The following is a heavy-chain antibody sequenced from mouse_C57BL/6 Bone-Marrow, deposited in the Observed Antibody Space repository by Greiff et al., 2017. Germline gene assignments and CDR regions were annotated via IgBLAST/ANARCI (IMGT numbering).Heavy chain of an antibody. V-gene: IGHV5-6*01. J-gene: IGHJ4*01. CDR3: ASHLYYGNYGFYAMDC. CDR2: ISSGGSYT. Sequence: EVKLVESGGDLVKPGGSLKLSCAASGFTFSSYGMSWVRQTPDKRLEWVATISSGGSYTYYQDSVKGRFTISRDNATNTLYLKMSSLKSEDTAMDYCASHLYYGNYGFYAMDCWGQGTSVTVSS. CDR1: GFTFSSYG. D-gene: IGHD2-1*01.